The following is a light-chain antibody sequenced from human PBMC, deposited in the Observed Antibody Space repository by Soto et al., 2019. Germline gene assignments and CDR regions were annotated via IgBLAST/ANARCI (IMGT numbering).Light chain of an antibody. Sequence: QSVLTQPASVSESPGQSITISCTGTSSDVGASDYVSWYEQHPGKAPELIIYEVTNRPSGVSNRFSGSKSGNTASLTISGLQAEDEADYYCSSYTSSHTLVFGGGTKVTVL. J-gene: IGLJ2*01. CDR3: SSYTSSHTLV. V-gene: IGLV2-14*01. CDR2: EVT. CDR1: SSDVGASDY.